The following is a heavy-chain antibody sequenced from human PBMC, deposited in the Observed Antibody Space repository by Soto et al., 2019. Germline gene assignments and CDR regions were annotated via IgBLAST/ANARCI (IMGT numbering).Heavy chain of an antibody. V-gene: IGHV2-5*02. CDR2: IYWDDDK. J-gene: IGHJ3*02. D-gene: IGHD3-3*01. CDR3: AHRDFWSDYNDAFNI. Sequence: QITLKESGPTLVKPTQTLTLTCTFSGFSLSTSGVGVGWIRQPPGKALEWLAVIYWDDDKRYSPSLKNRLTIXXDXSXXPVGLTMNNMDPVDTGTYYCAHRDFWSDYNDAFNIWGQGTMVTVSS. CDR1: GFSLSTSGVG.